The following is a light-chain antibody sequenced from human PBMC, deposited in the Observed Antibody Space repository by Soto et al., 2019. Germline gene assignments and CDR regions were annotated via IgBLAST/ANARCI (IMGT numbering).Light chain of an antibody. CDR2: AAS. V-gene: IGKV1-27*01. J-gene: IGKJ2*01. Sequence: DVQMTQSPSSLSASIGDRVTITCRASQAVGIYVAWYQQKPGKVPKLLIYAASALQSGVPSRFSGSGSGTDFTLTINSLQPEDVATYYCQKYNSVPYTFGQGTKLEIK. CDR3: QKYNSVPYT. CDR1: QAVGIY.